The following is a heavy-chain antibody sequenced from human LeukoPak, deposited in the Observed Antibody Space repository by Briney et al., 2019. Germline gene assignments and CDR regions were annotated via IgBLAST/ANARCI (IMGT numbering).Heavy chain of an antibody. J-gene: IGHJ4*02. D-gene: IGHD1-26*01. CDR1: GLSFSSFA. CDR2: ISGNGET. Sequence: GGSLRLSCAASGLSFSSFAMSWVRQGPARGLEWVSSISGNGETFYADYVKGRLTLSSDSSTNTVYFQLINMMIEDTAIYYCAKASGVSSTDAVRWGQGTLVTVSS. CDR3: AKASGVSSTDAVR. V-gene: IGHV3-23*01.